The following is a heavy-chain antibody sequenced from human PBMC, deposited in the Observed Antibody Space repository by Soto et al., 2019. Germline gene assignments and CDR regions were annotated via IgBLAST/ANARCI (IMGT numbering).Heavy chain of an antibody. CDR1: GYTFTSYG. V-gene: IGHV1-18*01. D-gene: IGHD3-22*01. CDR2: INAYNGNT. J-gene: IGHJ4*02. Sequence: ASMKVSCKASGYTFTSYGVSWVRQAPGQGLEWMGWINAYNGNTHYAQKLQGRVTMTTDTSTTTAYMELRSLRSDDTAVYYCARDSYYDSSGYPFDYWGQGTLVTVSS. CDR3: ARDSYYDSSGYPFDY.